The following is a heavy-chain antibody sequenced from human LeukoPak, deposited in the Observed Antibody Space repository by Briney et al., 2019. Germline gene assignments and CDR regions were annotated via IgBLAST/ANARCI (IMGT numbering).Heavy chain of an antibody. CDR1: GDTFSSYT. CDR3: ARGKDYYYYYMDV. Sequence: SVKVSCKASGDTFSSYTISWVRQAPGQGLEWMGRIIPILGIANYAQKFQGRVTITADKSTSTAYMELSSLRSEDTAVYYCARGKDYYYYYMDVWGKGTTVTVSS. CDR2: IIPILGIA. J-gene: IGHJ6*03. V-gene: IGHV1-69*02.